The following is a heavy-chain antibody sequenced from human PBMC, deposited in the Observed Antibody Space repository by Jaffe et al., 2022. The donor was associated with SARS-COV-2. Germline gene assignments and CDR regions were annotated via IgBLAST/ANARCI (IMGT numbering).Heavy chain of an antibody. J-gene: IGHJ5*02. D-gene: IGHD3-9*01. V-gene: IGHV1-2*02. Sequence: QVQLVQSGAEVTKPGASVKVSCKASGYTFTVYYMHWVRQAPGQGPEWMGWINPSSGATKYAQNFQGRVTLTTDTALTTAHMELSRLTSDDTAVYFCARADFNILTGYGGLVAVNRFDPWGQGTLVSVSS. CDR3: ARADFNILTGYGGLVAVNRFDP. CDR1: GYTFTVYY. CDR2: INPSSGAT.